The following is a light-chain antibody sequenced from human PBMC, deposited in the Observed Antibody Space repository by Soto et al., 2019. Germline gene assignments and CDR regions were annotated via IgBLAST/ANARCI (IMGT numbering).Light chain of an antibody. Sequence: DIQLTQSPSTLSASVGDTVTVTCRAGQSISTWLAWYQQKPGQAPKLLISAASNLESGVPSRFSGSGSGTEFTLTISGLQPDDFATYYCQQYNTYSWTFGQGTKVDIK. CDR1: QSISTW. J-gene: IGKJ1*01. CDR2: AAS. CDR3: QQYNTYSWT. V-gene: IGKV1-5*01.